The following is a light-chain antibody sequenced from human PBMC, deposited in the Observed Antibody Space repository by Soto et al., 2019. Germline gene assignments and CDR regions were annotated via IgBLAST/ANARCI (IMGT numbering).Light chain of an antibody. CDR3: MQGTNWPPSIT. Sequence: DVVMTQSPLSLPVTLGQPASISCTSSQSLVYNDENTYLHWFQQRPGQSPRRLIYKVSKRDSGVPDRFSGSGSGTDFTLKISRVEAEDVGVYYCMQGTNWPPSITFGQGTRLE. J-gene: IGKJ5*01. CDR1: QSLVYNDENTY. V-gene: IGKV2-30*01. CDR2: KVS.